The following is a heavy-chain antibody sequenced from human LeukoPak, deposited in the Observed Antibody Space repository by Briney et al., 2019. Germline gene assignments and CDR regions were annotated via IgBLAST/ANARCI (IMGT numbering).Heavy chain of an antibody. CDR2: IYYTGST. V-gene: IGHV4-59*01. Sequence: SETLSLTCTVSGGSIRSYYWSWIRQSPGKGLEWIGYIYYTGSTNYNSSVKSRVTISLDTSKKQFSLKLKSVTAADTAVYYCARDGYYYGSGSPGGGYYYYYMDVWGKGTTVTISS. D-gene: IGHD3-10*01. CDR3: ARDGYYYGSGSPGGGYYYYYMDV. CDR1: GGSIRSYY. J-gene: IGHJ6*03.